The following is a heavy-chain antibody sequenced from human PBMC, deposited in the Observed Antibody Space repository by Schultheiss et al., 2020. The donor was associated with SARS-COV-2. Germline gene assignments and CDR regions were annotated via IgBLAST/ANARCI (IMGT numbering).Heavy chain of an antibody. Sequence: GGSLRLSCAASGFTFSSYSMNWVRQAPGKGLEWVSSISSSSSYIYYADSVKGRFTISRDNAKNSLYLQMNSLRAEDTAVYYCARDTDCSSTSCYKYYYGMDVWGQGTTVTVSS. V-gene: IGHV3-21*01. CDR3: ARDTDCSSTSCYKYYYGMDV. J-gene: IGHJ6*02. CDR2: ISSSSSYI. CDR1: GFTFSSYS. D-gene: IGHD2-2*02.